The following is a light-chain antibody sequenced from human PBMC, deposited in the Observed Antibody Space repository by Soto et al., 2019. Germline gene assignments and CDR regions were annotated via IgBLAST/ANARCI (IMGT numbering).Light chain of an antibody. CDR1: SSDVGGYNY. V-gene: IGLV2-8*01. J-gene: IGLJ2*01. CDR2: EVS. Sequence: QSALTQPPSASGSPGQSVTISCTGTSSDVGGYNYVSWYQQHPGKAPKLMIYEVSKRPSGVPDRFSGSKSGNTASLTVSGLQAEDEDDYYCSSYAGSNNFEVVFGGGTKLTVL. CDR3: SSYAGSNNFEVV.